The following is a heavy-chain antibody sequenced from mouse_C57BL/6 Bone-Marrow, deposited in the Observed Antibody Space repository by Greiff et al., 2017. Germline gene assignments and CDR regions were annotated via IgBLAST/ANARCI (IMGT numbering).Heavy chain of an antibody. V-gene: IGHV5-6*01. Sequence: EVKLQESGGDLVKPGGSLKLSCAASGFTFSSYGMSWVRQTPDKRLEWVATISSGGSYTYYPDSVKGRFTISRDNAENTLYLQMSSLKSEDTAMYYCARLGLRQFAYWGQGTLVTVSA. D-gene: IGHD2-4*01. CDR2: ISSGGSYT. J-gene: IGHJ3*01. CDR3: ARLGLRQFAY. CDR1: GFTFSSYG.